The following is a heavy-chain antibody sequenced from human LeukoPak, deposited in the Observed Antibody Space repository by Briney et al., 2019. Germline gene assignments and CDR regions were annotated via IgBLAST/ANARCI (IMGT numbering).Heavy chain of an antibody. V-gene: IGHV3-30*04. CDR2: ISYDGSNK. Sequence: GGSLRLSCAASGFTFSSYAMHWVRQAPGKGLEWVAVISYDGSNKYYADSVKGRFTISRDNSKNTLYLQMNSLRAEDTAVYYCARAGYCTNGVCYTGSDYYYYMDVWGKGTTVTVSS. CDR3: ARAGYCTNGVCYTGSDYYYYMDV. D-gene: IGHD2-8*01. J-gene: IGHJ6*03. CDR1: GFTFSSYA.